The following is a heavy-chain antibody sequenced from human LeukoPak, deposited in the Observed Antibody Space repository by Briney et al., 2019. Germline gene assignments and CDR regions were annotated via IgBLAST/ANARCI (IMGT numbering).Heavy chain of an antibody. CDR1: GFTFNNYA. CDR2: ISSSGSST. CDR3: ASANYGTSAFDI. Sequence: GGSLRLSCAASGFTFNNYAMSWVRQAPGKGLEWVSAISSSGSSTYYADSVKGRFTISRDNSKNTLYLQRNSLRAEDTAVYYCASANYGTSAFDIWGQGTMVTVSS. D-gene: IGHD4/OR15-4a*01. J-gene: IGHJ3*02. V-gene: IGHV3-23*01.